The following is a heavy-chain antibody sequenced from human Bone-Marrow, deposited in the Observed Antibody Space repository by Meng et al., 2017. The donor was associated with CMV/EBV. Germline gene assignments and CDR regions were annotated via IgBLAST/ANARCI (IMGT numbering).Heavy chain of an antibody. J-gene: IGHJ6*02. V-gene: IGHV3-33*06. D-gene: IGHD1-26*01. CDR1: GFTFSTYS. CDR2: IWYDGSNK. Sequence: GESLKISCAASGFTFSTYSMNWVRQAPGKGLEWVAVIWYDGSNKYYADSVKGRFTISRDNSKNTLYLQMNSLRAEDTAVYYCAKDGSRYYYGMDVWGQGTTVTVSS. CDR3: AKDGSRYYYGMDV.